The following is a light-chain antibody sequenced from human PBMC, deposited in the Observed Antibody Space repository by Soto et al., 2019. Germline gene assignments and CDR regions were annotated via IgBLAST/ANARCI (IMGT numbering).Light chain of an antibody. CDR3: QQYNSYGT. V-gene: IGKV1-5*03. CDR2: KAS. Sequence: DIPMTQSPSTLSASVGDRVTITCRTSQSISSWVAWYQQKPGKAPKLLLYKASSLESGIPSRFSGSGSGTEFTLTISSLQPDDFATYYCQQYNSYGTFGQGTKVEIK. CDR1: QSISSW. J-gene: IGKJ1*01.